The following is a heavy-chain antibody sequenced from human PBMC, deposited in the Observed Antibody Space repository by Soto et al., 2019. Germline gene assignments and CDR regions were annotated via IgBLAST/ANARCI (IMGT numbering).Heavy chain of an antibody. Sequence: SETLSLTCTVSGGSISTYYWSWIRQPPGKGLEWIGYIYYSGSTNYNPSLKSRVTISVDTSKNQFSLKLSSVTAADTAVYYCARGPPIVVVPATNFDPWGQGTLVTVS. CDR1: GGSISTYY. CDR3: ARGPPIVVVPATNFDP. V-gene: IGHV4-59*12. D-gene: IGHD2-2*01. CDR2: IYYSGST. J-gene: IGHJ5*02.